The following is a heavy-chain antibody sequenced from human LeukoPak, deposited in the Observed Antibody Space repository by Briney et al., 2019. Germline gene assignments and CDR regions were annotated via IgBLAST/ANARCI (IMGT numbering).Heavy chain of an antibody. Sequence: ASVKVSCKASGGTFSSYAISWVRQAPGQGLEWMGWISAFNGNTNYAQKLQGRVTMTTDTSASTIYMELKSLRSDDTAVYYCARDRTSTVASPSDSFDIWGQGTMVTVSS. V-gene: IGHV1-18*01. J-gene: IGHJ3*02. CDR2: ISAFNGNT. D-gene: IGHD4-11*01. CDR1: GGTFSSYA. CDR3: ARDRTSTVASPSDSFDI.